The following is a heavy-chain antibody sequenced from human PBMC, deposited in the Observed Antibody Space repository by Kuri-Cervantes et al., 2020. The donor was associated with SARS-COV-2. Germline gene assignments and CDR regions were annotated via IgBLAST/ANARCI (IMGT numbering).Heavy chain of an antibody. J-gene: IGHJ5*02. CDR2: INSDGSST. CDR1: GFTFSSYW. Sequence: GESLKISCAASGFTFSSYWMHWVRQAPGKGLVWVSRINSDGSSTSYADSVKGRFTISRDNAKNTLHLQMNSLRAEDTAVYYCARDVVHDFWSGYENWFDPWGQGTRVTVSS. CDR3: ARDVVHDFWSGYENWFDP. D-gene: IGHD3-3*01. V-gene: IGHV3-74*01.